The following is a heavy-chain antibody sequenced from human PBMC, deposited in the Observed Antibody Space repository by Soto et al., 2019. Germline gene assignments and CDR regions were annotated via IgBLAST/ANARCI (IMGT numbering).Heavy chain of an antibody. CDR2: IYYTGHT. CDR3: GRQYDFWSPYYYTMDV. D-gene: IGHD3-3*01. Sequence: QVQLQESGPGLVKPSETLSLACTVSGDAVSSVSYYWGLVRQPPGKGLERIGNIYYTGHTFYNPSLKSRVTISVDTSKNQFSLNLTSVTAADTAVYFCGRQYDFWSPYYYTMDVWGQGTTVTVSS. J-gene: IGHJ6*02. CDR1: GDAVSSVSYY. V-gene: IGHV4-39*01.